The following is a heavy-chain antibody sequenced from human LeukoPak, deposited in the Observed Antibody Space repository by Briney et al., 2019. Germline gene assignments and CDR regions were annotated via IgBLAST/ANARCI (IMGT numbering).Heavy chain of an antibody. Sequence: GESLKISCKASGYNFARYWIGWVRLMPGRGLEWMGIIYPGDSDTRYSPSFQGQVTISADKSITTAYLQWSSRKASDSGIYYCARQSYYASGSRWFDPWGQGTLVTVSS. CDR1: GYNFARYW. CDR2: IYPGDSDT. D-gene: IGHD3-10*01. V-gene: IGHV5-51*01. CDR3: ARQSYYASGSRWFDP. J-gene: IGHJ5*02.